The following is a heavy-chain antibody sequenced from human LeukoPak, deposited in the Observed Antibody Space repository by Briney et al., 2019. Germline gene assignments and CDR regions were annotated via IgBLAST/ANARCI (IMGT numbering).Heavy chain of an antibody. CDR2: IYYSGST. CDR1: GGSISNKY. V-gene: IGHV4-59*12. CDR3: ARDWLGLELRENWFDP. D-gene: IGHD1-7*01. J-gene: IGHJ5*02. Sequence: PSETLSLTCTVSGGSISNKYWSWIRQPPGKGLEWIGYIYYSGSTNYNPSLKSRVTILVDTSKNQFSLKLSSVTAADTAVYYCARDWLGLELRENWFDPWGQGTLVAVSS.